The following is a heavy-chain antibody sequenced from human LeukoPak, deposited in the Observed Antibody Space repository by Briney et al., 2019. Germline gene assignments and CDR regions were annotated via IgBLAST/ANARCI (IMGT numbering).Heavy chain of an antibody. V-gene: IGHV1-69*06. J-gene: IGHJ6*03. D-gene: IGHD5-24*01. Sequence: SVKVSCKASGGTFSSYAISWVRQAPGQGLEWMGGIIPIFGTTNYAQKFQDRVTITADKSTSTAYMELSSLRSEDTAVYYCARGRSVVEMATGDRYYYYMDVWGKGTTVTVSS. CDR1: GGTFSSYA. CDR3: ARGRSVVEMATGDRYYYYMDV. CDR2: IIPIFGTT.